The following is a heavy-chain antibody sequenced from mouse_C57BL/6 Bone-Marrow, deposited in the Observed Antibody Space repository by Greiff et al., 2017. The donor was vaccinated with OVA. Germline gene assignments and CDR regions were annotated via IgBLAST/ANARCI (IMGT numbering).Heavy chain of an antibody. J-gene: IGHJ1*03. V-gene: IGHV1-81*01. D-gene: IGHD2-4*01. CDR2: IYPRSGNT. CDR1: GYTFTSYG. Sequence: QVQLKQSGAELARPGASVKLSCKASGYTFTSYGISWVKQRTGQGLEWIGEIYPRSGNTYYNEKFKGKTTLTADKSSSTAYMELRSLTSEDSAVYFCAREEKLRRQGYFDVWGTGTTVTVSS. CDR3: AREEKLRRQGYFDV.